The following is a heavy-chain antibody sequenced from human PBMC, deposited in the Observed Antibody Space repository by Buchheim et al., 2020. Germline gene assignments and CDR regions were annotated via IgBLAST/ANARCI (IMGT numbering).Heavy chain of an antibody. V-gene: IGHV4-39*07. CDR2: IYYTGGT. CDR3: ARNGYQHFGMDV. J-gene: IGHJ6*02. Sequence: QLQLQESGPGLVKPSETLSLTCTVSGGSISSSSYNWGWIRQPPGKGLEWIGSIYYTGGTYYNPSLKRRVTISAETSKHQFSLKLSSVTAADTAVYYCARNGYQHFGMDVWGQGST. D-gene: IGHD2-2*01. CDR1: GGSISSSSYN.